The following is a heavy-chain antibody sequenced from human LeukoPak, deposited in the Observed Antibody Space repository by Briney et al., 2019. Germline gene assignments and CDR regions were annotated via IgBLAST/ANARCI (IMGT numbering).Heavy chain of an antibody. J-gene: IGHJ4*02. CDR3: ARARDRYNWNDDFDY. Sequence: SVTVSCKASGGTFSSYAISWVRQAPGQGLEWMGGIIPIFGTANYAQKFQGRVTITADESTSTAYMELSSLRSEDTAVYYCARARDRYNWNDDFDYWGQGTLVTVSS. CDR2: IIPIFGTA. D-gene: IGHD1-20*01. CDR1: GGTFSSYA. V-gene: IGHV1-69*13.